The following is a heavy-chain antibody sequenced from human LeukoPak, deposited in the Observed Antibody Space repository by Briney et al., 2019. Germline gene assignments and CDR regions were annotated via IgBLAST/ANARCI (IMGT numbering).Heavy chain of an antibody. CDR3: ARGDDYKSTLFDY. Sequence: PSETLSLTCTVSGGSVSSYYWNWIRQPPGKGLEWMGYIYYRGSTNYNPSPKSRVSISVDTSKNQFSLKLSSATATDTAMYYCARGDDYKSTLFDYWGQGTLVTVSS. CDR2: IYYRGST. CDR1: GGSVSSYY. V-gene: IGHV4-59*02. J-gene: IGHJ4*02. D-gene: IGHD5-12*01.